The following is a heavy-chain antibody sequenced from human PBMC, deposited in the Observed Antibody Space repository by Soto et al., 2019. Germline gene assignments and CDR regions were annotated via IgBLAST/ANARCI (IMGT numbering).Heavy chain of an antibody. CDR1: GFSFSDYY. CDR2: ISSTATYT. J-gene: IGHJ4*02. V-gene: IGHV3-11*06. Sequence: GSLRLSCAVSGFSFSDYYMNWIRQAPGKGLEWLPYISSTATYTNYADSVRGRFTISRDSAKNSLYLDMNGLRAEDTAVYYCARARLVVEGRFDYWGQGTLVTVSS. CDR3: ARARLVVEGRFDY. D-gene: IGHD3-22*01.